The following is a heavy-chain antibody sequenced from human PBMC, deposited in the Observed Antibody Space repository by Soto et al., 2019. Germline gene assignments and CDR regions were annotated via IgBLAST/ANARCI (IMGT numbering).Heavy chain of an antibody. J-gene: IGHJ6*02. D-gene: IGHD3-16*02. CDR1: GDPVSSGSYF. V-gene: IGHV4-61*03. CDR2: IYYSGST. CDR3: ARQGGGGSSLLGNYYHSMDV. Sequence: QVQLQESGPGLVKPSETLSLTCTVSGDPVSSGSYFWTWIRQPPGKGLEWIGYIYYSGSTKYNPSLKSRITMSLDTSENVFSLKLSSVTAADTAVYYCARQGGGGSSLLGNYYHSMDVWGQGTAVTVSS.